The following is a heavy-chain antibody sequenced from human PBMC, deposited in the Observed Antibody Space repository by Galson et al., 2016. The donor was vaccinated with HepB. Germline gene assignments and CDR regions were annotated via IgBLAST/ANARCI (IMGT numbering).Heavy chain of an antibody. Sequence: LSLTCTVSGGSISSGGYYWSWIRQHPGKGLEWIGYTYYSGSTYYNPSLKSRVTISVDTSKNQFSLKLSSVTAADTTVYYCARDQGATIPGYYYYGMDVWGQGTTVTVSS. CDR2: TYYSGST. J-gene: IGHJ6*02. V-gene: IGHV4-31*03. CDR1: GGSISSGGYY. CDR3: ARDQGATIPGYYYYGMDV. D-gene: IGHD5-12*01.